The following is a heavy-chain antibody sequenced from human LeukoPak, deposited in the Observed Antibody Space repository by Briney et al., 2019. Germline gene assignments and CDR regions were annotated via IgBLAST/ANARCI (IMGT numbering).Heavy chain of an antibody. V-gene: IGHV3-23*01. Sequence: GGSLRLSCAASGFTFSSYAMTWVRQAPGKGLQWVSTISVSGENTYYADSVKGRFTISRDISKSTLYLQMDSLRDEDTAIYYCAKYGSGSYYNGLFWGQGTLVTVSS. J-gene: IGHJ4*02. CDR1: GFTFSSYA. D-gene: IGHD3-10*01. CDR3: AKYGSGSYYNGLF. CDR2: ISVSGENT.